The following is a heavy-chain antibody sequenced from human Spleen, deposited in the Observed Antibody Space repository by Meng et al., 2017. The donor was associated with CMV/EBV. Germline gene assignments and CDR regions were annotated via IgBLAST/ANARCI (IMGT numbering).Heavy chain of an antibody. J-gene: IGHJ4*02. CDR3: VRGRGDDSWGGFYTEGNHFDY. D-gene: IGHD3-3*01. CDR1: GFTFSDYA. V-gene: IGHV3-30*04. CDR2: ISHDGPEK. Sequence: GESLKISCAPSGFTFSDYALHWVRQAPGKGLEWVAVISHDGPEKYYADSVKGRFTISRDNSRNTLFLQMNSLRPEDTAVYYCVRGRGDDSWGGFYTEGNHFDYWGQGTLVTVSS.